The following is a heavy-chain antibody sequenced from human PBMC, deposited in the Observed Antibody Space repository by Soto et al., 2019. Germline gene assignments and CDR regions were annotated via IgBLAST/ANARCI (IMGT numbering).Heavy chain of an antibody. Sequence: PGESLKLSCTGSGYRFTSYWIGWVRQMPGKGLEWMGIIYPGDSDTRYSPSFQGQVTISADKSISTAYLQWSSLKASDTAMYYCARQEQLVDSHNWFDPWGQGTLVTVSS. CDR3: ARQEQLVDSHNWFDP. CDR2: IYPGDSDT. J-gene: IGHJ5*02. CDR1: GYRFTSYW. V-gene: IGHV5-51*01. D-gene: IGHD6-6*01.